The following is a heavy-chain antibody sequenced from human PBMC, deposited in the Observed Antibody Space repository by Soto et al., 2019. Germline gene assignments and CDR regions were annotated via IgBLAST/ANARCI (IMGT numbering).Heavy chain of an antibody. D-gene: IGHD3-10*01. CDR3: ARVIIADAGTYGFDY. J-gene: IGHJ4*02. CDR1: GGSIRSSDYY. V-gene: IGHV4-30-4*01. Sequence: SETLSLTCTVSGGSIRSSDYYWSWIRQPPGKGLEWIGYVYYSESTYFNPSLQSRGIISLDTSKNQFSLKLTSVTAADTAVYYSARVIIADAGTYGFDYWGQGTLVTVYS. CDR2: VYYSEST.